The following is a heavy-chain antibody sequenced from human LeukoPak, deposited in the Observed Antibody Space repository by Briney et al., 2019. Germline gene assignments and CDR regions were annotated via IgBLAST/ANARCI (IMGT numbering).Heavy chain of an antibody. V-gene: IGHV4-4*07. D-gene: IGHD3-9*01. J-gene: IGHJ5*02. Sequence: PSETLSLTCTVSGGSISSYYWSWIRQPAGKGLEWIGRIYTSGSTNYNPSLKSRVTISVDTSKNQFSLKLSSVTAADTAVYYCARGDVLRYFDWSITGINWFDPWGQGTLVTVSS. CDR1: GGSISSYY. CDR2: IYTSGST. CDR3: ARGDVLRYFDWSITGINWFDP.